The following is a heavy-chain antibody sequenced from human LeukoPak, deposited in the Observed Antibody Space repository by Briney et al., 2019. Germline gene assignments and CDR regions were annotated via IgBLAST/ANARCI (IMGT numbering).Heavy chain of an antibody. D-gene: IGHD3-10*01. CDR2: IIPIFGTA. J-gene: IGHJ4*02. V-gene: IGHV1-69*13. Sequence: SVKVSCKASGCTFSSYAISWVRQAPGQGLDWMGWIIPIFGTANYAQKFQGRVTITADESTRTAYMELSSLRSEDTAVYYWARMAYYYGSGSYHDYWGQGTLVTVSS. CDR1: GCTFSSYA. CDR3: ARMAYYYGSGSYHDY.